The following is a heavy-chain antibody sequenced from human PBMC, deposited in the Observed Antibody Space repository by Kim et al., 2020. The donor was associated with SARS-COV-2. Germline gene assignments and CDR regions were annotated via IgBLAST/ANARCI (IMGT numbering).Heavy chain of an antibody. J-gene: IGHJ4*02. CDR2: IKTKTEGETT. CDR3: TADWNSDEIVEF. CDR1: GFNFINAW. Sequence: GGSLRLSCAGSGFNFINAWMSWVRQAPGKGLEWVGRIKTKTEGETTDYAALVKGRFFISRDDSKNMVYLQMNTLEIEDTAVYFCTADWNSDEIVEFWGQGTLVTVSS. D-gene: IGHD1-7*01. V-gene: IGHV3-15*01.